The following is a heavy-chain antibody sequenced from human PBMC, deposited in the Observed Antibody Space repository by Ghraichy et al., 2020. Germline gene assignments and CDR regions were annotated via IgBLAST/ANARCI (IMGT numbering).Heavy chain of an antibody. CDR3: ASHGPY. J-gene: IGHJ1*01. V-gene: IGHV3-7*01. Sequence: GGSLRLSCAASGFIFNTYWMSWVRQAPGKGLEWVANINQDGRTKSCVDSVKGRFTISRDNARNSLYLQMNSLRAEDTAVYYWASHGPYWGQGTLVTVSS. CDR2: INQDGRTK. CDR1: GFIFNTYW.